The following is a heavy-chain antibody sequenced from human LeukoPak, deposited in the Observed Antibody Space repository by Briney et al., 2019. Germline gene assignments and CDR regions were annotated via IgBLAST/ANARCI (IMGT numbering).Heavy chain of an antibody. Sequence: SETLSFTCTVSGGSISSSSYYWGWIRQPPGKGLEWIGSIYYSGSTYYNPSLKSRVTISVDTSKNQFSLNLSSVTAADTAVYYCARHSWVNGYFDYWGQGTLVTVSS. CDR2: IYYSGST. J-gene: IGHJ4*02. V-gene: IGHV4-39*01. CDR3: ARHSWVNGYFDY. D-gene: IGHD4-17*01. CDR1: GGSISSSSYY.